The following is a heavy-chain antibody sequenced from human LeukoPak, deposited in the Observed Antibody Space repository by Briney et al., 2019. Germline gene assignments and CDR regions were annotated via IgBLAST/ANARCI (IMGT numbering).Heavy chain of an antibody. Sequence: ASVKVSCKASGYTFTGYYMHWVRQAPGQGLEWMGWINPNSGGTNYAQKFQGRVTMTRDTSISTAYMELSRLRSDDTAVYYCARLVPQKWEPPGKWFDPWGQGTLVTVSS. CDR1: GYTFTGYY. CDR3: ARLVPQKWEPPGKWFDP. J-gene: IGHJ5*02. CDR2: INPNSGGT. V-gene: IGHV1-2*02. D-gene: IGHD1-26*01.